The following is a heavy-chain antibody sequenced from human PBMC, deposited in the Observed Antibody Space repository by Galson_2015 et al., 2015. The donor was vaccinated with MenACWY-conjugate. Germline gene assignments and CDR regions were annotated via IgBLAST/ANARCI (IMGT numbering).Heavy chain of an antibody. V-gene: IGHV5-51*01. CDR1: GYTFTTYW. J-gene: IGHJ6*02. Sequence: QSGAEVKKPGESLTISCTTSGYTFTTYWIVWVRQMPGTGLEFVGLISPGDSKTRYNPSLQVQVTIPADESISTAYLQWSSLKASDTALYYCARHPLGGRGMDVWGQGTTVTVSS. CDR3: ARHPLGGRGMDV. D-gene: IGHD1-26*01. CDR2: ISPGDSKT.